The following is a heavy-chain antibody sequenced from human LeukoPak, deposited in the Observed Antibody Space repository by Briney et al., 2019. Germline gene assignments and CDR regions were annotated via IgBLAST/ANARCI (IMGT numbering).Heavy chain of an antibody. V-gene: IGHV3-7*01. J-gene: IGHJ4*02. D-gene: IGHD3-22*01. CDR2: IKQDGSEK. Sequence: GGSLRLSCAASGFTFSSYWMSWVRQAPGKGLEWVANIKQDGSEKYYVDSMKGRFTISRDNAKNSLYLQMNSLRAEDTAVYYCARDTMLARTDYWGQGTLVTVSS. CDR3: ARDTMLARTDY. CDR1: GFTFSSYW.